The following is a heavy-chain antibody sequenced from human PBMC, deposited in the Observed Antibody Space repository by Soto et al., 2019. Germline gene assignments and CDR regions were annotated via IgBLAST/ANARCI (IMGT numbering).Heavy chain of an antibody. CDR2: IWYDGSNK. CDR1: GFTFSSYG. Sequence: QVQLVESGGGVVQPGRSLRLSCAASGFTFSSYGMHWVRQAPGKGLEWVAVIWYDGSNKYYADSVKGRFTISRDNSKNTLYLQMNSLRAEDTAVYYCATFITGTTEEHYFDYWGQGTLVTVSS. J-gene: IGHJ4*02. V-gene: IGHV3-33*01. D-gene: IGHD1-7*01. CDR3: ATFITGTTEEHYFDY.